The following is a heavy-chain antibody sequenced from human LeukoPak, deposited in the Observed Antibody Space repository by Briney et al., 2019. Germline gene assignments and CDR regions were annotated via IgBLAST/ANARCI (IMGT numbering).Heavy chain of an antibody. Sequence: GGSLRLSRVASGFSLSSYGMHWVRQAPGKGLEWVAVIWYDGSNKYYADSVKGRFTISRDNSKNTLYLQMNSLRAEDTAVYYCARDLVKGVTAIQYWGQGTLVTVSS. D-gene: IGHD2-21*02. CDR3: ARDLVKGVTAIQY. V-gene: IGHV3-33*08. CDR1: GFSLSSYG. CDR2: IWYDGSNK. J-gene: IGHJ4*02.